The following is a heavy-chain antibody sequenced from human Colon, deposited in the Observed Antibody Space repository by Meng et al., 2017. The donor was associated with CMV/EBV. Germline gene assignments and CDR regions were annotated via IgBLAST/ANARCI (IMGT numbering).Heavy chain of an antibody. CDR1: GFTFSSYT. D-gene: IGHD3-3*01. V-gene: IGHV3-21*01. Sequence: SCAASGFTFSSYTMNWVRQAPGKGLEWVSSVTSSTSYRYYADSVKGRFTISRDNAQKSLYLQMNSLRAEDTAVYYCARDGVRITIFGVDLYGMDVWGQGTAVTVSS. J-gene: IGHJ6*02. CDR2: VTSSTSYR. CDR3: ARDGVRITIFGVDLYGMDV.